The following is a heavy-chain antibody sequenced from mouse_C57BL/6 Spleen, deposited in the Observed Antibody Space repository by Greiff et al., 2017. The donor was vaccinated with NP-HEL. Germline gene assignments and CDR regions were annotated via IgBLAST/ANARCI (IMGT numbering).Heavy chain of an antibody. CDR1: GYTFTSYW. D-gene: IGHD1-2*01. CDR3: ARGVLRRYFDV. Sequence: QVQLQQSGAELVMPGASVKLSCKASGYTFTSYWMHWVKQRPGQGLEWIGEIDPSDSYTNYNQKFKGKSTLTVDKSSSTAYMQLSSLTSEDSAVYYCARGVLRRYFDVWGTGTTVTVSS. CDR2: IDPSDSYT. V-gene: IGHV1-69*01. J-gene: IGHJ1*03.